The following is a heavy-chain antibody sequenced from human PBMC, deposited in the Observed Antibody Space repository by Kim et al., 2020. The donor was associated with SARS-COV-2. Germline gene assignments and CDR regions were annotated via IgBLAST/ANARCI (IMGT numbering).Heavy chain of an antibody. J-gene: IGHJ3*02. CDR2: INAGNGNT. V-gene: IGHV1-3*01. Sequence: ASVKVSCKASGYTFTSYAMHWVRQAPGQRLEWMGWINAGNGNTKYSQKFQGRVTITRDTSASTAYMELSSLRSEDTAVYYCARDRKPTYYDFWSGSHEGVTFDIWGQGTMVTVSS. CDR1: GYTFTSYA. CDR3: ARDRKPTYYDFWSGSHEGVTFDI. D-gene: IGHD3-3*01.